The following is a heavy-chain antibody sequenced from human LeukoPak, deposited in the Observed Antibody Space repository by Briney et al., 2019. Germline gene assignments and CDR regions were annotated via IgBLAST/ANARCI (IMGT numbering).Heavy chain of an antibody. Sequence: GGSLRLSCAASGFTFGDSSMNWVRQAPGEGLEWVSYISSSSSTTYYADSVKGRFTISRDNAKNSLYLQMNSLRAEDTAVYYCAREMQGPSMAVVVTPNYFDYWGQGTLVTVSS. J-gene: IGHJ4*02. CDR2: ISSSSSTT. CDR1: GFTFGDSS. CDR3: AREMQGPSMAVVVTPNYFDY. D-gene: IGHD2-21*02. V-gene: IGHV3-48*01.